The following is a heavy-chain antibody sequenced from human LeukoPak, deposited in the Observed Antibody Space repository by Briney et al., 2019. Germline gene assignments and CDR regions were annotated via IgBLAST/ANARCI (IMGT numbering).Heavy chain of an antibody. CDR2: IYYSGST. CDR1: GGSISSYY. D-gene: IGHD2-21*02. V-gene: IGHV4-59*12. J-gene: IGHJ4*02. Sequence: KTSETLSLTCTVSGGSISSYYWSWIRQPPGKGLEWVGYIYYSGSTNYNPSLKSRVTISVDTSKNQFSLKLSSVTAADTAVYYCARVSRSEVVTAWTFDYWGQGTLVTVSS. CDR3: ARVSRSEVVTAWTFDY.